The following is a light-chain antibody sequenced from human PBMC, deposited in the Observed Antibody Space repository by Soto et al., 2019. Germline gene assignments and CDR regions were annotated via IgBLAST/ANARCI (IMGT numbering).Light chain of an antibody. CDR1: KSDIGVYDF. CDR2: EVV. CDR3: KSYAGSNTYV. Sequence: QSALTQPPSASGSPGQSVTISCTGTKSDIGVYDFVSWYQQHPGKAPRLIIYEVVQRPSGVPDRFSGSKSGNTASLTVSGLQAADEADYFCKSYAGSNTYVFGSGTKVTV. V-gene: IGLV2-8*01. J-gene: IGLJ1*01.